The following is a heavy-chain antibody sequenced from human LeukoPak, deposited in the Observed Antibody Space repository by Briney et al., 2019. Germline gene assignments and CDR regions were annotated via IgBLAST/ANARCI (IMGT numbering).Heavy chain of an antibody. CDR3: ARHVGYGNNWCDP. CDR2: IYYSGST. J-gene: IGHJ5*02. CDR1: GGSISSYY. V-gene: IGHV4-59*08. D-gene: IGHD5-18*01. Sequence: SETLSLTCTVSGGSISSYYWSCIRQPPGKGLEWIGYIYYSGSTNYNPSLKSRVTISVDTSKNQFSLKLRSLTAADTAEYYCARHVGYGNNWCDPWGQGTLVTVSS.